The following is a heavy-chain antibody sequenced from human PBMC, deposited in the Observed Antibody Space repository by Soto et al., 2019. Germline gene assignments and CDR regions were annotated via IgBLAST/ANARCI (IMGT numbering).Heavy chain of an antibody. Sequence: GESLKISCKGSGYTFTDYWIGWVRQLPGKGLEWMGIIYPGDSDTRYSPSFQGHVTITVDKSTSTAYLQWNTLKASDTAMYYCARQGRDGHNQGYGMDVWGQGTTVTVSS. CDR1: GYTFTDYW. J-gene: IGHJ6*02. CDR3: ARQGRDGHNQGYGMDV. CDR2: IYPGDSDT. V-gene: IGHV5-51*01.